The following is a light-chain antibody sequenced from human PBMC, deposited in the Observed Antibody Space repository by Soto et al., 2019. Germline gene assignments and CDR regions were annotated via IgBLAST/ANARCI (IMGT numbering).Light chain of an antibody. CDR3: QSYDSSLSGSV. J-gene: IGLJ2*01. CDR2: GNI. Sequence: QSVLTQPPSVSGATGKRVTISCTGSSSNIGAGYDVHWYQQLPGTAPKLLIFGNINRPSEVPDRFSGSKSGASASLAITGLQTEDEADYYCQSYDSSLSGSVFCGGTKVTVL. CDR1: SSNIGAGYD. V-gene: IGLV1-40*01.